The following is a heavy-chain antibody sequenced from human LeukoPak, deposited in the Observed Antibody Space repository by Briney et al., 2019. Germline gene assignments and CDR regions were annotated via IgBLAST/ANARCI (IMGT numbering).Heavy chain of an antibody. Sequence: NSSETLSLICAVSGVSFDDYYWSWVRQTPGKGLEWIGEINHSGYTNDSPSLTSRVTLSIDTSRKQFSLNLRSVTVADTGIYYCTRMTAGHDYWGQGTLVTVSS. D-gene: IGHD2-21*02. J-gene: IGHJ4*02. CDR3: TRMTAGHDY. CDR2: INHSGYT. CDR1: GVSFDDYY. V-gene: IGHV4-34*01.